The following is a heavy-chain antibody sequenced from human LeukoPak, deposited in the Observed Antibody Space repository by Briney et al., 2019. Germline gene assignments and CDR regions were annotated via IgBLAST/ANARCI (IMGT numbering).Heavy chain of an antibody. J-gene: IGHJ6*02. CDR2: ISSSGSTI. CDR3: ARVRGFYGMDV. D-gene: IGHD3-10*01. CDR1: GFTFSSYE. V-gene: IGHV3-48*03. Sequence: GGSLRLSCAASGFTFSSYEMNWVRQAPGKGLEWVSYISSSGSTIYYADSVKGRFTISRDNAKNSLYLQMNSLRAEDTAVYYCARVRGFYGMDVWGQGTTVTVPS.